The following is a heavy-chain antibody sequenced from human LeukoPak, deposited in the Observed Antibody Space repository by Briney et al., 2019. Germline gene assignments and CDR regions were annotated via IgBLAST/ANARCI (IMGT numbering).Heavy chain of an antibody. CDR2: IYYSGST. J-gene: IGHJ3*02. Sequence: SETLSPTCTVSGGSISSYYWRWIRQPPGKGLEWIGYIYYSGSTNYNPSLKSRVTISVDTSKNQFSLKLSSVTTADTAVYYWARRGLVRAAFDIWGQGTMVTVSS. CDR1: GGSISSYY. CDR3: ARRGLVRAAFDI. D-gene: IGHD6-19*01. V-gene: IGHV4-59*08.